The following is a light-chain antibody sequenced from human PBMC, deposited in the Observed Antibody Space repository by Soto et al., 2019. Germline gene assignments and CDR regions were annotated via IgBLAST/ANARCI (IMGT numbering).Light chain of an antibody. CDR3: CSYVSSKTYV. CDR2: EVS. Sequence: QSLMREPASVSVSPGQSITISCTGTRTDVGGYNFVSWYQQHPGKAPKLIIYEVSNRPSGVSNRFSGSKSDNTASLTISGLQAEEEADYYCCSYVSSKTYVFGTGTKVTVL. V-gene: IGLV2-14*01. CDR1: RTDVGGYNF. J-gene: IGLJ1*01.